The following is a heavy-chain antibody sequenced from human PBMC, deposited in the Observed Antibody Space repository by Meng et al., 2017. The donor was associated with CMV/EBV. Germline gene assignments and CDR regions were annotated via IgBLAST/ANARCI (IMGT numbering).Heavy chain of an antibody. CDR1: GGSVSSGTYY. CDR3: ARGRAVTGIGVHFDY. J-gene: IGHJ4*02. Sequence: SETLSLTCTVSGGSVSSGTYYWSWIRQPPGKGLEWIGYVFYSESTNYNPSLRSRVTISLDTSKTRFSLKLSSLTAADTAVYYCARGRAVTGIGVHFDYWGQGNLVTVSS. V-gene: IGHV4-61*01. CDR2: VFYSEST. D-gene: IGHD6-19*01.